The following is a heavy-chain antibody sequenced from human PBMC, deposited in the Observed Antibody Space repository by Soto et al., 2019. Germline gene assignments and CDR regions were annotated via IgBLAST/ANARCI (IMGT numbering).Heavy chain of an antibody. Sequence: RRLSCAASGXSFTNYIMHWVRQAPGEGLEWVAAILYDGSKTYYADSVKGRFTISRDSSKNTLYLQMNSLSAEDTAVYYCAVVGADIWGQGTLVTVSS. J-gene: IGHJ4*02. D-gene: IGHD2-15*01. CDR2: ILYDGSKT. CDR3: AVVGADI. CDR1: GXSFTNYI. V-gene: IGHV3-30-3*01.